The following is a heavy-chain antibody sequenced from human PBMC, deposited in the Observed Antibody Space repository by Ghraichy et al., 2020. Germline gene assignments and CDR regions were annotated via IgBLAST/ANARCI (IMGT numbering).Heavy chain of an antibody. CDR2: ISGSGGST. CDR1: GFTFSSYA. CDR3: AKCCSGDGSGYYYGEDY. J-gene: IGHJ4*02. D-gene: IGHD3-22*01. Sequence: GGSLRLSCAASGFTFSSYAMSWVRQAPGKGLEWVSAISGSGGSTYYADSVKGRFTISRDNSKNTLYLQMNSLRAEDTAVYYCAKCCSGDGSGYYYGEDYWGQGTLVTVSS. V-gene: IGHV3-23*01.